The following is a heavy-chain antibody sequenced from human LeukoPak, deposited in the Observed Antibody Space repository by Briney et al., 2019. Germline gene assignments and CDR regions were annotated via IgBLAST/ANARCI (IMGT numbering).Heavy chain of an antibody. Sequence: PSETLSLTCTVSGDSISSGGYYWSWIRQHPGKGLEWIGYISYSGNTYYNPSLKSRAAISADTPKNQFSLKLSSTTAADTAVYYCARAPVATPSEFDYWGQGTLVTVSS. CDR1: GDSISSGGYY. J-gene: IGHJ4*02. D-gene: IGHD5-12*01. V-gene: IGHV4-31*03. CDR3: ARAPVATPSEFDY. CDR2: ISYSGNT.